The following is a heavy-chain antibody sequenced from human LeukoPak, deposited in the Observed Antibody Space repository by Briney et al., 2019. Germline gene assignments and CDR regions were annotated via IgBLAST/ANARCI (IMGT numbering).Heavy chain of an antibody. CDR2: IYYSGST. V-gene: IGHV4-39*01. CDR1: GGSISGSSYY. J-gene: IGHJ4*02. D-gene: IGHD3-10*01. Sequence: SETLSLTCTVSGGSISGSSYYWGWIRQPPGKGLEWIGSIYYSGSTYYNPSLKSRVTISVDTSKNQFSLKLSSVTAADTAVYYCARQKWFGELWYYFDYCGQGTLVTVSS. CDR3: ARQKWFGELWYYFDY.